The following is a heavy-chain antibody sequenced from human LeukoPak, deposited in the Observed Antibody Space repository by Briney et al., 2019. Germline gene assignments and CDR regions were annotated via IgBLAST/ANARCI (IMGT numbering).Heavy chain of an antibody. CDR1: GYTFTSYD. CDR3: ARGVMVRGALYYYYMDV. CDR2: MNPNSGNT. D-gene: IGHD3-10*01. V-gene: IGHV1-8*01. J-gene: IGHJ6*03. Sequence: ASVKVSCKASGYTFTSYDINWVRQATGQGLEWMGWMNPNSGNTGYAQKFQGRVTMTRNTSISTAYMELSSLRSEDTAVYYCARGVMVRGALYYYYMDVWGKGTTVTVSS.